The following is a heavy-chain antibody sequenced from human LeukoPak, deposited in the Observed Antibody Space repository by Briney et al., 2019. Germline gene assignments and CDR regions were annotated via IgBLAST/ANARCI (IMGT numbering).Heavy chain of an antibody. CDR2: INPSGGST. D-gene: IGHD3/OR15-3a*01. CDR1: GYTFTSYY. V-gene: IGHV1-46*01. Sequence: ASVKVSCKASGYTFTSYYMHWVRQAPGQGLEWMGIINPSGGSTSYAQKFQGRVTMTRDMSTSTVYMELSSLRSDDTAVYYCARDVGRDWSPKSGYYYYYMDVWGKGTTVTISS. CDR3: ARDVGRDWSPKSGYYYYYMDV. J-gene: IGHJ6*03.